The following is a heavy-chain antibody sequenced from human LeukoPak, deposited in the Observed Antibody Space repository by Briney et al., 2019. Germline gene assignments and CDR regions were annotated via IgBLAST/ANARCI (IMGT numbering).Heavy chain of an antibody. Sequence: GGSLRLSCAASGFTFSSYGMHWVRQAPGKGLEWVAFIRYDGSNKYYADSVKGRFTISRDNSKNTLYLQMNSLRAEDTAVYYCAKDDLWIAAAGTYFDYWGQGTLVTVSS. J-gene: IGHJ4*02. CDR2: IRYDGSNK. D-gene: IGHD6-13*01. V-gene: IGHV3-30*02. CDR3: AKDDLWIAAAGTYFDY. CDR1: GFTFSSYG.